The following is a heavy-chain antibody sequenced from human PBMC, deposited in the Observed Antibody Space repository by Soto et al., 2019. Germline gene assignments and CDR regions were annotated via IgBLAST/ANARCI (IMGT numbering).Heavy chain of an antibody. V-gene: IGHV1-58*01. Sequence: SVKVSCKASGFTFTSSAVQWVRQARGQRLEWIGWIVVGSGNTNYAQKFQERVTITRDMSTSTAYMELSSLRSEDTAVYYCAASYGSGSYYTLDFDYWGQGTLVTVSS. J-gene: IGHJ4*02. CDR1: GFTFTSSA. CDR2: IVVGSGNT. CDR3: AASYGSGSYYTLDFDY. D-gene: IGHD3-10*01.